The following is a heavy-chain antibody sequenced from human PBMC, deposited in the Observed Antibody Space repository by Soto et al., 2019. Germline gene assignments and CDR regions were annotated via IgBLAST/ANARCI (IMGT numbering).Heavy chain of an antibody. CDR3: VREVTWSGYFDS. D-gene: IGHD3-3*01. CDR1: GGSINNYY. J-gene: IGHJ4*02. CDR2: IHYSGST. V-gene: IGHV4-59*01. Sequence: PSETLSLTCTVSGGSINNYYWSWIRQPPGKGLEWIGYIHYSGSTDYNPTLKTRVTMSVDTSKNQFSLRLSSVTPADTAVYYCVREVTWSGYFDSWGQGTLVTVSS.